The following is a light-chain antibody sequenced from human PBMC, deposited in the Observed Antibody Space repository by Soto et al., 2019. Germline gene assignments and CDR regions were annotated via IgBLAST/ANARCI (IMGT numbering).Light chain of an antibody. Sequence: DIQMTQSPSSLSSSVGDRVTITCRASQNINRWFAWYQQRPGKATNLLIHKASTLEAGVPSRFRGSASRTEFTLTISSLQPDDFAAYFCLQYHVYPLTFCGGTQVEIK. CDR2: KAS. CDR3: LQYHVYPLT. CDR1: QNINRW. V-gene: IGKV1-5*03. J-gene: IGKJ4*01.